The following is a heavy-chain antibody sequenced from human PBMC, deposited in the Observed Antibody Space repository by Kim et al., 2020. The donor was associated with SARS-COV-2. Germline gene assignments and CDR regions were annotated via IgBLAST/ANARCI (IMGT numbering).Heavy chain of an antibody. CDR3: AREGIAVAGTVGFDY. CDR2: IKQDGSEK. D-gene: IGHD6-19*01. V-gene: IGHV3-7*01. Sequence: GGSLRLSCAASGFTFSSYWMSWVRQAPGKGLEWVANIKQDGSEKYYVDSVKGRFTISRDNAKNSLYLQMNSLRAEDTAVYYCAREGIAVAGTVGFDYWGQGTLVTVSS. CDR1: GFTFSSYW. J-gene: IGHJ4*02.